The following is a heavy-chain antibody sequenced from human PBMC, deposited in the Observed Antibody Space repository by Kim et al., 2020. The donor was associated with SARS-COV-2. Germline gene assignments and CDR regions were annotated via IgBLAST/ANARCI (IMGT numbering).Heavy chain of an antibody. CDR3: AREPNYDFWSGYFDP. J-gene: IGHJ5*02. Sequence: ASVKVSCKASGYTFTSYAMHWVRQAPGQRLEWMGWINAGNGNTKYSQKFQGRVTITRDTSASTAYMELSSLRSEETAVYYCAREPNYDFWSGYFDPWGQGTLVTVSS. CDR2: INAGNGNT. V-gene: IGHV1-3*01. D-gene: IGHD3-3*01. CDR1: GYTFTSYA.